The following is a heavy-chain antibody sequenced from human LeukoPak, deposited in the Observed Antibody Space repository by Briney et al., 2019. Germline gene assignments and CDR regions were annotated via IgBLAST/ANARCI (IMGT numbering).Heavy chain of an antibody. D-gene: IGHD3-16*01. CDR2: ISSSSSYI. J-gene: IGHJ4*02. V-gene: IGHV3-21*01. CDR3: ARDRQVAGGGDY. Sequence: GGSLRLSCAASGFTFSSYSMNWVRQAPGKGLEWVSSISSSSSYIYYADSVKGRFTISRDNAKNSLYLQMNSLRAEDTAVYYCARDRQVAGGGDYWGQGTLVTVSS. CDR1: GFTFSSYS.